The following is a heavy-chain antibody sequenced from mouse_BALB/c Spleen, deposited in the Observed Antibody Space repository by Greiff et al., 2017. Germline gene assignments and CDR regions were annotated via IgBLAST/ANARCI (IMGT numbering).Heavy chain of an antibody. Sequence: EVKLVESGGGLVKPGGSLKLSCAASGFAFSSYDMSWVRQTPEKRLEWVAYISSGGGSTYYPDTVKGRFTISRDNAKNTLYLQMSSLKSEDTAMYYCARSLGYYAMDYWGQGTSVTVSS. V-gene: IGHV5-12-1*01. CDR3: ARSLGYYAMDY. D-gene: IGHD4-1*01. CDR1: GFAFSSYD. J-gene: IGHJ4*01. CDR2: ISSGGGST.